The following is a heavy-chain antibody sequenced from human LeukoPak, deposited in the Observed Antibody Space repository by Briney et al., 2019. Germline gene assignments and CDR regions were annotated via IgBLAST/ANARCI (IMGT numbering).Heavy chain of an antibody. CDR1: GYTFSAYY. J-gene: IGHJ4*02. CDR2: INPNSGGT. Sequence: ASVKVSCKTSGYTFSAYYVLWVRQAPGQGLEWMGWINPNSGGTNYARKFQGRVTMTRDTSISTVYMELSRLRSDDTAVYHCARSPPNDYGRQGLDYWGQGTLVTVSS. V-gene: IGHV1-2*02. CDR3: ARSPPNDYGRQGLDY. D-gene: IGHD4-17*01.